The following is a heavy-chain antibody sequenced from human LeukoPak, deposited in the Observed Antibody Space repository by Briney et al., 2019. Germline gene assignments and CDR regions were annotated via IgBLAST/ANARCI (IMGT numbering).Heavy chain of an antibody. V-gene: IGHV3-7*01. CDR3: ARDLWYYDFWSGHRSSWFDP. J-gene: IGHJ5*02. Sequence: GGSLRLSCAASGFTFSSYWMSWVRQAPGKGLEWMANIKQDGSEKYYVDSVKGRFTISRDNAKNSLYLQMNSLRAEDTAVYYCARDLWYYDFWSGHRSSWFDPWGQGTLVTVSS. D-gene: IGHD3-3*01. CDR2: IKQDGSEK. CDR1: GFTFSSYW.